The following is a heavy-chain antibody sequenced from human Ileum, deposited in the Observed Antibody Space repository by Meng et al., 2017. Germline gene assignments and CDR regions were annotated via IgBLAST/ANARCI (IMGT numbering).Heavy chain of an antibody. V-gene: IGHV4-61*08. CDR3: TTGPDTAKSAY. J-gene: IGHJ4*02. CDR1: GGSDSNNGYD. CDR2: KYNSGTT. D-gene: IGHD5-18*01. Sequence: SGPGLVRHSVTLSRPWSVAGGSDSNNGYDWNWIRPPPGSGLEWIAFKYNSGTTRYYPYLKSRVTISLEKTINKFSLNLTSMTAADTVVYNCTTGPDTAKSAYWGQGTLVTVFS.